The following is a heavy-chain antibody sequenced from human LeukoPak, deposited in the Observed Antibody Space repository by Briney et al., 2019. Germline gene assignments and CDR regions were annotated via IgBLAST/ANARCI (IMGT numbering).Heavy chain of an antibody. CDR2: ISSSGSII. Sequence: GGSLSLSCAASGFTFSSYEMNWVRQAPGKGLEWVSYISSSGSIIYYADSVKGRFTISRDNAKNSLYLQMNSLRAEDTAIYYCASDAGPRGAYDAFDIWGQGTMVTVSS. CDR1: GFTFSSYE. D-gene: IGHD3-10*01. J-gene: IGHJ3*02. CDR3: ASDAGPRGAYDAFDI. V-gene: IGHV3-48*03.